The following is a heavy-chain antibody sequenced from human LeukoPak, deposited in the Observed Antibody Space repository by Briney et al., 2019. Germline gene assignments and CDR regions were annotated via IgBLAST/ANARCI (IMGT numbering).Heavy chain of an antibody. CDR3: ARDGCLRGLCLPWAFDI. J-gene: IGHJ3*02. V-gene: IGHV4-31*03. D-gene: IGHD3-10*01. CDR2: IYYSGST. Sequence: PSQTLSLTCTVSGGSISSGGYYWSWLRQHPGKGLEWIGYIYYSGSTYYNPSLKSRVTISVDTSKNQFSLKLSSVTAADTAVYYCARDGCLRGLCLPWAFDIWGQGTMVTVSS. CDR1: GGSISSGGYY.